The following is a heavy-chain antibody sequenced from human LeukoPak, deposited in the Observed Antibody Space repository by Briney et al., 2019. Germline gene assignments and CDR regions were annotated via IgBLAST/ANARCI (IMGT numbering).Heavy chain of an antibody. CDR2: INHSGST. CDR1: GGSISSYY. D-gene: IGHD3-10*01. V-gene: IGHV4-34*01. CDR3: ARGRTLNYYGSGSYYTYYYMDV. Sequence: SETLSLTCTVSGGSISSYYWSWIRQPPGKGLEWIGEINHSGSTNYSPSLKSRVTISVDTSKNQFSLKLSSVTAADTAVYYCARGRTLNYYGSGSYYTYYYMDVWGKGTTVTVSS. J-gene: IGHJ6*03.